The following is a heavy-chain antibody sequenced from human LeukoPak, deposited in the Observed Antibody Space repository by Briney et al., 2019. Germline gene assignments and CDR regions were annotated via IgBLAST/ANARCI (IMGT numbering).Heavy chain of an antibody. CDR2: IKSKTDGGTT. D-gene: IGHD6-13*01. Sequence: GGSLRLSCAASGFTFSNAWMSWVRQAPGKGLEWVGRIKSKTDGGTTDDAAPVEGRCTISRDDSKNTLYLQMNSLKTEDTAVYYCTTVPRYSSSWYAYYWGQGTLVTVSS. J-gene: IGHJ4*02. CDR3: TTVPRYSSSWYAYY. V-gene: IGHV3-15*01. CDR1: GFTFSNAW.